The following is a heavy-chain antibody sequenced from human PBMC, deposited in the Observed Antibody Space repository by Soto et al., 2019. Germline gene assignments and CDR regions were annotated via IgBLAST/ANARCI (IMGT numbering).Heavy chain of an antibody. V-gene: IGHV4-4*07. CDR1: GGSISKFY. J-gene: IGHJ5*02. Sequence: PSETLSLTCNVSGGSISKFYWAWIRKTAGNGLEWMGRVYATGTTDYNPSLRSRVAMSVDISKKTFSLRLRSVTGADSGVYYCVRDGSKSLRDWFDPWGQIILVTVSS. CDR2: VYATGTT. CDR3: VRDGSKSLRDWFDP.